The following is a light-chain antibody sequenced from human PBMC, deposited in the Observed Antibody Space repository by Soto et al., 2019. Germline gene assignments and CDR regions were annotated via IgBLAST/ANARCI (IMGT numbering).Light chain of an antibody. V-gene: IGLV1-44*01. CDR2: SND. Sequence: QSVLTQSPSVSGAPGQRVNISCTGSSSNIGSNTVNWYQQLPGTAPKLLIYSNDERPSGVPDRFSGSKSGTSASLAISGLQSEDEADYYCAAWDDSLSAYVFGTGTKVTVL. J-gene: IGLJ1*01. CDR3: AAWDDSLSAYV. CDR1: SSNIGSNT.